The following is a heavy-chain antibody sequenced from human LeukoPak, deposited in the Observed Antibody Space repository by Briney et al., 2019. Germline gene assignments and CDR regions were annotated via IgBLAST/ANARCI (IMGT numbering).Heavy chain of an antibody. CDR1: GFSYRSYG. V-gene: IGHV3-23*01. Sequence: GGSLRLSCAASGFSYRSYGMSWVRQAPGKGLEWVSTISGSGTNTYYADSVKGRFTISRDNSKNTLYLQMNSLRAEDTAVYYCARGDYSSSFSWFDPWGQGTLVTVSS. J-gene: IGHJ5*02. CDR2: ISGSGTNT. CDR3: ARGDYSSSFSWFDP. D-gene: IGHD6-6*01.